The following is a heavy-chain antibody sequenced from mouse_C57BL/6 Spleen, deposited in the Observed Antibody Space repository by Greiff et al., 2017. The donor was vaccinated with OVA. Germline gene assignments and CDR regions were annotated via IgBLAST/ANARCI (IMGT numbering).Heavy chain of an antibody. V-gene: IGHV1-76*01. D-gene: IGHD3-1*01. CDR1: GYTFTDYY. J-gene: IGHJ2*01. CDR3: ARERSGTSYYFDY. Sequence: QVQLQQSGAELVRPGASVKLSCKASGYTFTDYYINWVKQRPGQGLEWIARIYPGSGNTYYNEKFKGKATLTAEKSSSTAYMQLSSLTSEDSAVYFCARERSGTSYYFDYWGQGTTLTVSS. CDR2: IYPGSGNT.